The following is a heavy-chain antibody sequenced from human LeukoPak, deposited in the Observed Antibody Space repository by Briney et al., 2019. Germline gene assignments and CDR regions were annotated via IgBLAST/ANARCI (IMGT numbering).Heavy chain of an antibody. J-gene: IGHJ3*02. D-gene: IGHD2-15*01. CDR1: GYTLTELS. V-gene: IGHV1-24*01. CDR3: ATDGGYCSGGSCYVQDWNAFDI. Sequence: ASVKVSCKVSGYTLTELSMHWVRQAPGKGREWMGGFDPEDGETIYAQKFQGRVTMTEDTSTDTAYMELSSLRSEDTAVYYCATDGGYCSGGSCYVQDWNAFDIWGQGTMVTVSS. CDR2: FDPEDGET.